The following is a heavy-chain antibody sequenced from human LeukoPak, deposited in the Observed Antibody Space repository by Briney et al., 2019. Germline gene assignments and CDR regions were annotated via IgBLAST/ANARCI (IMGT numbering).Heavy chain of an antibody. J-gene: IGHJ3*02. V-gene: IGHV5-51*01. CDR1: GYSFTSYW. CDR3: ARPTGFRYYYDSSGYYNDAFDI. CDR2: IYPGDSDT. D-gene: IGHD3-22*01. Sequence: GESLKISCKGSGYSFTSYWIGWVRQMPGKGLEWMGIIYPGDSDTRYSPSFQGQVTISADKSISTAYLQWSSLKASDTAMYYCARPTGFRYYYDSSGYYNDAFDIWGQGQWSPSLQ.